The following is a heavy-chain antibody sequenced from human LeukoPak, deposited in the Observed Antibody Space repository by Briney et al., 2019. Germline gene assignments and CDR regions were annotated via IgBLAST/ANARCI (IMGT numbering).Heavy chain of an antibody. CDR1: GFTFSNSA. D-gene: IGHD6-19*01. J-gene: IGHJ4*02. CDR2: ISGSGSGGST. V-gene: IGHV3-23*01. CDR3: ARERSGWLFDY. Sequence: PGGSLRLSCAASGFTFSNSAMSWVRQAPGKGLEWVSGISGSGSGGSTYYADSVKGRFTISRDNSKSTLYLQMDSLRAEDTAVYYCARERSGWLFDYWGQGTLVTVSS.